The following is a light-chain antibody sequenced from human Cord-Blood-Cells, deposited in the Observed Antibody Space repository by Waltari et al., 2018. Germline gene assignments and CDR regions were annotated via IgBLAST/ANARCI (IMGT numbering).Light chain of an antibody. Sequence: QSALTQPHSVSGSPGQSVTISCTGTSSDVGGYNYVSWYQQHPGKAPKLMIYDVSKRPSGAPDLFAASKSGNTASLTISGLQAEDEADYYCCSYAGSYTYVFGTGTKVTVL. CDR1: SSDVGGYNY. CDR2: DVS. V-gene: IGLV2-11*01. J-gene: IGLJ1*01. CDR3: CSYAGSYTYV.